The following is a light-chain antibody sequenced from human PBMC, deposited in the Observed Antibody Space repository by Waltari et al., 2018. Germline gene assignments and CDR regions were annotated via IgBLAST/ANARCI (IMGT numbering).Light chain of an antibody. V-gene: IGKV1-12*01. CDR3: QQANTFPYT. Sequence: DIQMTQSPSSVSASVGDRVTITCRASQDVSNWLAWYQQKPGKAPKFLIYAASSLQRGVPSRFSGSGSGTDFTLTISSLQPDDFATYYCQQANTFPYTFGQGTKVETK. CDR2: AAS. CDR1: QDVSNW. J-gene: IGKJ2*01.